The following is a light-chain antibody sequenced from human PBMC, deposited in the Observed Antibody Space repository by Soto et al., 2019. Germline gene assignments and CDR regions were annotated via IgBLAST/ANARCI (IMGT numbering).Light chain of an antibody. CDR1: NSNIGSNT. Sequence: QSVLTQPPSASGTPGQRVTISCSGSNSNIGSNTVTWYQQLPGTAPILLIYSNNQRSSGVPDRFSGSRSGTSGSLAISGLQSEDEADYYCTTWDARLNGYVFGSGTKLTVL. V-gene: IGLV1-44*01. CDR3: TTWDARLNGYV. CDR2: SNN. J-gene: IGLJ1*01.